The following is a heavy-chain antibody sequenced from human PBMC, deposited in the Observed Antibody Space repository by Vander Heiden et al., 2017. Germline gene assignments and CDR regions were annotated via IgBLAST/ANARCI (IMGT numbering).Heavy chain of an antibody. Sequence: EVQLVESGGVVVQPGGSLRLPRAASGFPFDVYTMHWVRQAPGKGLEWVSLISWDGGSTYYADSVKGRFTISRDNSKNSLYLQMNSLRTEDTALYYCAKDRTWYSSSWYHFDYWGQGTLVTVSS. CDR1: GFPFDVYT. CDR3: AKDRTWYSSSWYHFDY. CDR2: ISWDGGST. V-gene: IGHV3-43*01. J-gene: IGHJ4*02. D-gene: IGHD6-13*01.